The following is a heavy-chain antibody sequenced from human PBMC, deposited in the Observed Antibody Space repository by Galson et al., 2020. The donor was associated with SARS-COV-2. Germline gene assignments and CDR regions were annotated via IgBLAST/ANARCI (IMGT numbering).Heavy chain of an antibody. CDR3: ATIDIGSPLLGSPYYFDY. J-gene: IGHJ4*02. CDR1: GYTLTELS. CDR2: FDPEDGET. V-gene: IGHV1-24*01. D-gene: IGHD5-12*01. Sequence: ASVKVSCKVSGYTLTELSMHWVRQAPGKGLEWMGGFDPEDGETIYAQKFQGRVTMTEDTSTDTAYMELSSLRSEDTAVYYCATIDIGSPLLGSPYYFDYWGQGTLVTVSS.